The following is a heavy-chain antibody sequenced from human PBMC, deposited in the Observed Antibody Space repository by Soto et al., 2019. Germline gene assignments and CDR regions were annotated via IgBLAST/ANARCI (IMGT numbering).Heavy chain of an antibody. J-gene: IGHJ6*02. D-gene: IGHD1-26*01. V-gene: IGHV3-33*01. CDR2: IWYDGSNK. CDR3: ARDRGGTYPTGMDV. CDR1: GFTFSNNG. Sequence: QVQLVESGGGVVQPGRSLRLSCAASGFTFSNNGVHWVRQAPGKGLEWVALIWYDGSNKYYADSVNGRFTISRDNSNNTLFLQMNSLKAEDTAVYYCARDRGGTYPTGMDVWGQGTTVTVSS.